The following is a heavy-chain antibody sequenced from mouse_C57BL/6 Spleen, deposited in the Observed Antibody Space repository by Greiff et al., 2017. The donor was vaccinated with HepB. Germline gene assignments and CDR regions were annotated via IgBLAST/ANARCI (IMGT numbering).Heavy chain of an antibody. Sequence: EVQLVESGGGLVQPKGSLKLSCAASGFSFNTYAMNWVRQAPGKGLEWVARIRSKSNNYATYYADSVKDRFTISRDDSESMLYLQMNNLKTEDTAMYYCVTYGNYDWFAYWGQGTLVTVSA. D-gene: IGHD2-1*01. CDR1: GFSFNTYA. CDR3: VTYGNYDWFAY. J-gene: IGHJ3*01. CDR2: IRSKSNNYAT. V-gene: IGHV10-1*01.